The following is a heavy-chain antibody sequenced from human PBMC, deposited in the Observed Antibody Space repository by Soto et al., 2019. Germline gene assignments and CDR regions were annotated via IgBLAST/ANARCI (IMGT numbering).Heavy chain of an antibody. CDR2: IDPSDSYT. J-gene: IGHJ6*02. D-gene: IGHD3-10*01. CDR3: ARQYGSGSYYYYYYGMDV. Sequence: GESLKISCKGSVYSFTSYWISWVRQMPGKGLEWMGRIDPSDSYTNYSPSFQGHVTISADKSISTAYLQWSSLKASDTAMYYCARQYGSGSYYYYYYGMDVWGQGTTVTVSS. CDR1: VYSFTSYW. V-gene: IGHV5-10-1*01.